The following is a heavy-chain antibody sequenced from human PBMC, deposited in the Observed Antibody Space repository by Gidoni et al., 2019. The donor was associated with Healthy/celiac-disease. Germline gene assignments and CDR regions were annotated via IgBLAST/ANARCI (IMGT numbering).Heavy chain of an antibody. CDR1: GFTFSNAW. CDR3: TTVAARVYYYYYGMDV. D-gene: IGHD6-6*01. J-gene: IGHJ6*02. V-gene: IGHV3-15*01. CDR2: IKSKTDGGTT. Sequence: EVQLVESGGGLVKPGGSLRLSCAASGFTFSNAWMSWVRQAPGKGLEWVGRIKSKTDGGTTDYAAPVKGRFTISRDDSKNTLYLQMNSLKTEDTAVYYCTTVAARVYYYYYGMDVWGQGTTVTVSS.